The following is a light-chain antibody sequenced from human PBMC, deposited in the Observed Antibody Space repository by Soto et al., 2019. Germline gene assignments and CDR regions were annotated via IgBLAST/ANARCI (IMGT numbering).Light chain of an antibody. CDR2: DSF. V-gene: IGKV1-5*01. Sequence: DIQVTQSPSTLSASVGDRVTITCRASESINGWLAWYQQKPGKAPKLLIYDSFSLKGGVPWRFSGSGSGTEFTLTISSLQPVDVATYNSKQYNNGWTFGQGTKVEIK. J-gene: IGKJ1*01. CDR3: KQYNNGWT. CDR1: ESINGW.